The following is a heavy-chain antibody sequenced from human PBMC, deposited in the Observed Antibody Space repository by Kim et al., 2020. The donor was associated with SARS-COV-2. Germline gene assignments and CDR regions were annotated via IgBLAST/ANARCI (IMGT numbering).Heavy chain of an antibody. CDR1: GGSISSYY. CDR2: IYYSGST. V-gene: IGHV4-59*01. Sequence: SETLSLTCTVSGGSISSYYWSWIRQPPGKGLEWIGYIYYSGSTNYNPSLKSRVTISVDTSKNKFTLKLSSVTAADTAVYYCARGWGAVGHAGAGYYGLDVWGQGTTVTVSS. CDR3: ARGWGAVGHAGAGYYGLDV. J-gene: IGHJ6*02. D-gene: IGHD3-16*01.